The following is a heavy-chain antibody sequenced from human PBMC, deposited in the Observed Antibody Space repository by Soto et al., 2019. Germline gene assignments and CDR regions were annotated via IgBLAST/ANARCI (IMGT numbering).Heavy chain of an antibody. J-gene: IGHJ6*02. V-gene: IGHV1-46*01. CDR2: INPGSGSA. Sequence: QVQLGQSGAEVTEPGASVKISCKASGYTFTDYFMHWMRQTPGQGLQWMGIINPGSGSATYTQKFQGRVILTRDTSTSTVYMELSSLRSEDTAVYYCARAGGLTTVCSCMDVWGQGTTVTVSS. D-gene: IGHD4-4*01. CDR3: ARAGGLTTVCSCMDV. CDR1: GYTFTDYF.